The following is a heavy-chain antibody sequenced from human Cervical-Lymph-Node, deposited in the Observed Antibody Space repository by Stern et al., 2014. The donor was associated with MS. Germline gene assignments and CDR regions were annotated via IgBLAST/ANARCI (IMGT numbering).Heavy chain of an antibody. CDR3: ARDTGYHDSSGYRNWFDP. CDR2: IHTSGNS. D-gene: IGHD3-22*01. V-gene: IGHV4-61*02. Sequence: QVQLQESGPGLVKPSQTLSLTCTVSGDSISSGSYYWNWIRQPAGKGLEWIGRIHTSGNSNYSPSLKSRVTISTDTSKNQFFLKLPSGTAADTAVYYCARDTGYHDSSGYRNWFDPWGQGTLVTVSS. CDR1: GDSISSGSYY. J-gene: IGHJ5*02.